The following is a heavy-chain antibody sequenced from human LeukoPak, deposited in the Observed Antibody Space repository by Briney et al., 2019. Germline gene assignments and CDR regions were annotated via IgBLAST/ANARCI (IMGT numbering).Heavy chain of an antibody. V-gene: IGHV3-7*01. Sequence: GGSLRLSCAASGFIFSSYWMSWVRQAPGKGLEWVANIKKDGSEKYLVDSVKGRFTISRDNAKTSLYLQMNSLRAEDTAVYYCARDLSGVTGYTYGRGIDYWGQGTLVTVSS. CDR2: IKKDGSEK. CDR3: ARDLSGVTGYTYGRGIDY. CDR1: GFIFSSYW. D-gene: IGHD5-18*01. J-gene: IGHJ4*02.